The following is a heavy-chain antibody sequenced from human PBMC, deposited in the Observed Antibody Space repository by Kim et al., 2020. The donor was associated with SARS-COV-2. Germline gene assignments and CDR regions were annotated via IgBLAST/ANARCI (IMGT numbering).Heavy chain of an antibody. CDR1: GFTFSSYA. V-gene: IGHV3-23*01. Sequence: GGSLRLSCAASGFTFSSYAMSWVRQAPGKGLEWVSTITGSGVTTYYADSVKGRFTISRDNSKNTLYLQMNSLRAEDTAVYYCAKDLTRPSGSFDYWGQGTLVTVSS. CDR2: ITGSGVTT. CDR3: AKDLTRPSGSFDY. D-gene: IGHD1-26*01. J-gene: IGHJ4*02.